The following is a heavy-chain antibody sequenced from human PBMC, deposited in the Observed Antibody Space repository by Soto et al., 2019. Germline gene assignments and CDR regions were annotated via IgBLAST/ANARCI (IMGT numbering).Heavy chain of an antibody. D-gene: IGHD3-3*01. CDR3: ARLTLEWFRFDY. V-gene: IGHV4-39*01. CDR1: GGSISSNSYY. Sequence: SETLSLTCTVSGGSISSNSYYWGWIRQSPGKGLEWIGSIYFSGSTSHNPSLKSRVTIFVDTSKNQFSLKLSSVTAADTAVYYCARLTLEWFRFDYWGQGTLVTVSS. J-gene: IGHJ4*02. CDR2: IYFSGST.